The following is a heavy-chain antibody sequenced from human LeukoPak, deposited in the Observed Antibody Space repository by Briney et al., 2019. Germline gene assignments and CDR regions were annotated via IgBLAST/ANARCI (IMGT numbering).Heavy chain of an antibody. Sequence: SQTLSLTCAISGDSVSSNSAAWNWIRQSPSRGLEWLGRTYSRSKWYNDCAVSVKSRITISSDTSKNQFSLQLNSVTPEDTAVYYCARGGNWNDYRFDPWGQGTLVTVSS. CDR1: GDSVSSNSAA. CDR2: TYSRSKWYN. D-gene: IGHD1-1*01. CDR3: ARGGNWNDYRFDP. J-gene: IGHJ5*02. V-gene: IGHV6-1*01.